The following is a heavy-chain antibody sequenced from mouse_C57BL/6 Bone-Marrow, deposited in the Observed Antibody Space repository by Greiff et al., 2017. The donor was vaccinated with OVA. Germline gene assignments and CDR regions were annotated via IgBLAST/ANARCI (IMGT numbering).Heavy chain of an antibody. CDR3: ARRQYGSSYYAMDY. J-gene: IGHJ4*01. CDR2: IYPGSGST. V-gene: IGHV1-55*01. D-gene: IGHD1-1*01. CDR1: GYTFTSYW. Sequence: QVQLQQPGAELVKPGASVKMSCKASGYTFTSYWITWVKQRPGQGLEWIGDIYPGSGSTNYNEKFKSKATLTVDTSSSTAYMQLSSLTSEDSAVYYCARRQYGSSYYAMDYWGQGTSVTVSS.